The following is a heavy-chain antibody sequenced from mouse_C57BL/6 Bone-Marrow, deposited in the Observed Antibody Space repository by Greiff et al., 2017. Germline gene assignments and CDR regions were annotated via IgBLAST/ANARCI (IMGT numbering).Heavy chain of an antibody. CDR3: ASLYFYYFDY. CDR2: ISYDGSN. J-gene: IGHJ2*01. CDR1: GYSITSGYY. D-gene: IGHD2-1*01. V-gene: IGHV3-6*01. Sequence: ESGPGLVKPSQSLSLTCSVTGYSITSGYYWNWIRQFPGNKLEWMGYISYDGSNNYNPSLKNRISITRDTSKNQFFLKLNSVTTEDTATYYCASLYFYYFDYWGQGTTLTVSS.